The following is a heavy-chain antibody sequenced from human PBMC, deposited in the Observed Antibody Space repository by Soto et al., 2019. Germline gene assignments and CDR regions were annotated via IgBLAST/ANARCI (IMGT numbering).Heavy chain of an antibody. CDR2: IYYSGNA. V-gene: IGHV4-31*03. J-gene: IGHJ4*02. CDR3: ARGELWWDF. CDR1: GGSISSADYY. Sequence: QVQLQESGPGLVKPSQTLSLTCTVSGGSISSADYYWSWIRQLPGKGLEWIGFIYYSGNAFYNPSLKSRVAISLDTSKNQFSLKLSSVTAADTAVYFCARGELWWDFWGQGTLVTVSS. D-gene: IGHD3-10*01.